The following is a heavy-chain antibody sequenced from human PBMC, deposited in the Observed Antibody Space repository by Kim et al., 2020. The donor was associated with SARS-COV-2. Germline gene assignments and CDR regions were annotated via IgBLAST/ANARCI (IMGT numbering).Heavy chain of an antibody. CDR2: ISSSSSYI. V-gene: IGHV3-21*01. D-gene: IGHD6-13*01. J-gene: IGHJ5*02. Sequence: GGSLRLSCAASGFTFSSYSMNWVRQAPGKGLEWVSSISSSSSYIYYADSVKGRFTISRDNAKYSLYLQMNSLRAEDTAVYYCAREGIAAAGTQNWFDPWGQGTMVTVSS. CDR3: AREGIAAAGTQNWFDP. CDR1: GFTFSSYS.